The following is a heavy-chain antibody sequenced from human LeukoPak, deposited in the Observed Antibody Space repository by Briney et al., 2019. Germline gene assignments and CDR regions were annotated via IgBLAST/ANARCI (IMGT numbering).Heavy chain of an antibody. CDR3: AKRIHYGGPFEY. CDR1: GFTFSSYA. CDR2: ISDRGGRT. J-gene: IGHJ4*02. Sequence: GGSLRLSCATSGFTFSSYAMSWVRQAPGKGLEWVSTISDRGGRTYYADSVKGRFTISRDNPKNTLYLQMSSLRAEDTAVYYCAKRIHYGGPFEYWGQGTLVTVSS. D-gene: IGHD4-23*01. V-gene: IGHV3-23*01.